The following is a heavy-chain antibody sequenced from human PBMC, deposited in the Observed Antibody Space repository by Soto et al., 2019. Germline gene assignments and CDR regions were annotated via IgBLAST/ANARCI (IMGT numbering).Heavy chain of an antibody. Sequence: PSETLSLTCTVSGGSISSSSYYWGWIRQPPGKGLEWIGSIYYSGSTYYNPSLKSRVTISVDTSKNQFSLKLSSVTAADTAVYYCARGYDFWSGYYTYYFDYWGQGTLVTVSS. CDR3: ARGYDFWSGYYTYYFDY. CDR2: IYYSGST. J-gene: IGHJ4*02. D-gene: IGHD3-3*01. CDR1: GGSISSSSYY. V-gene: IGHV4-39*01.